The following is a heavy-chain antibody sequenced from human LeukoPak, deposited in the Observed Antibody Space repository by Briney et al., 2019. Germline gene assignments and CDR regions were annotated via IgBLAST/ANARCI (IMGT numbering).Heavy chain of an antibody. CDR2: ISWDGGST. D-gene: IGHD6-13*01. CDR3: AKAYSIAAAGTRNTPFDY. Sequence: GGSLRLSCAASGFTFDDYTLHWVRQAPGKGLEWVSLISWDGGSTYYADSVKGRFTISRDNAKNSLYLQMNSLRAEDTALYYCAKAYSIAAAGTRNTPFDYWGQGTLVTVSS. J-gene: IGHJ4*02. CDR1: GFTFDDYT. V-gene: IGHV3-43*01.